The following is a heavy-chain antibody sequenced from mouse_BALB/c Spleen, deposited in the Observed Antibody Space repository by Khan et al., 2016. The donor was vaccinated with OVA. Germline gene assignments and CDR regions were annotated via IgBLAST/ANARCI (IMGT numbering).Heavy chain of an antibody. J-gene: IGHJ3*01. V-gene: IGHV1-4*01. D-gene: IGHD2-1*01. Sequence: QVQLQQSGAELARPGASVKMSCKASGYTFTSYTIHWVKQRPGQGLEWIGYINPTNIYTNYNQKFSDKATLTADKSSRTAYMQLSSLTAEDYAGDYCSRVGHYHGNYGAWFAYWGQGTLVTVSA. CDR3: SRVGHYHGNYGAWFAY. CDR2: INPTNIYT. CDR1: GYTFTSYT.